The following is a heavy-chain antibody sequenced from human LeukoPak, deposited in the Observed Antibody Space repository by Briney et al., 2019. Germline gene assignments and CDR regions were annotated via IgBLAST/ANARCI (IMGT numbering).Heavy chain of an antibody. CDR1: GFTFSDYY. CDR3: ARPVVAATTPDTFDI. CDR2: ISSGGRTI. Sequence: GGSLRLSCAASGFTFSDYYMSWIRQAPGKGLEWVSYISSGGRTIYCADSVKGRFTMSRDNAKNSLYLQMNSLRAEDTAVYYCARPVVAATTPDTFDIWGQGTMVTVSS. D-gene: IGHD2-15*01. J-gene: IGHJ3*02. V-gene: IGHV3-11*04.